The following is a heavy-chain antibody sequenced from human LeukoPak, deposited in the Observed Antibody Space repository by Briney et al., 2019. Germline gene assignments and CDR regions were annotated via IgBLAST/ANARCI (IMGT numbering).Heavy chain of an antibody. J-gene: IGHJ4*02. CDR2: ISAYNGNT. CDR1: GYTFTSYG. Sequence: ASVKVSCKASGYTFTSYGISWVRQAPGQGLEWMGWISAYNGNTNYAQKLQGRVTMTTDTSTSTAYMELRSLRSDDTAVYYCAKVKARGTAMAGFDYWGQGTLVTVSS. D-gene: IGHD5-18*01. CDR3: AKVKARGTAMAGFDY. V-gene: IGHV1-18*01.